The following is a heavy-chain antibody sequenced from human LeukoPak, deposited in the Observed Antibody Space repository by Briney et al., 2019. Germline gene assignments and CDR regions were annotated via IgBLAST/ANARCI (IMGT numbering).Heavy chain of an antibody. CDR1: GFTFNNYA. J-gene: IGHJ3*01. Sequence: GGSLRLSCVVSGFTFNNYAMTWVRQAPGKGLEWVLAVSHTGDRTYYADSVKGRFTISRDNSKNTLYLQMDSLRAEDTAIYYCAKDTSAVTAVHDAFDVWGQGTMVTVSS. CDR3: AKDTSAVTAVHDAFDV. V-gene: IGHV3-23*01. D-gene: IGHD2-21*02. CDR2: VSHTGDRT.